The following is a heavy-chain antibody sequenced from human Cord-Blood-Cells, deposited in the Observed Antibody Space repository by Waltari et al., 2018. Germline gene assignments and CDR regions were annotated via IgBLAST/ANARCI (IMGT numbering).Heavy chain of an antibody. J-gene: IGHJ6*02. CDR2: IIPIFGTA. V-gene: IGHV1-69*06. CDR3: ARGIAARPDYYYYGMDV. Sequence: QAQPVQSAAAVKNPGSAVKTSCKASGGTFSSYAISWVRQAPGQGLDWMGGIIPIFGTANYAQKFQGRVTITADKSTSTAYMELSSLRSEDTAVYYCARGIAARPDYYYYGMDVWGQGP. D-gene: IGHD6-6*01. CDR1: GGTFSSYA.